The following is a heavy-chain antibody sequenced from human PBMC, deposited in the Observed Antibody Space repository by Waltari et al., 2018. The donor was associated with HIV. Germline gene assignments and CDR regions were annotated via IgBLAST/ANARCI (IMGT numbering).Heavy chain of an antibody. Sequence: EVQLVESGGGLVQPGGSLRLSCAASGFPFCSYWMRWVRQAPGKGLEWVANIKQDGREKYYVDSVNGRFTISRDNAENSLYLQMNSLRAEDTAVYYCARGGFYGSGSKVNWGQGTLVTVSS. J-gene: IGHJ4*02. D-gene: IGHD3-10*01. CDR1: GFPFCSYW. V-gene: IGHV3-7*04. CDR2: IKQDGREK. CDR3: ARGGFYGSGSKVN.